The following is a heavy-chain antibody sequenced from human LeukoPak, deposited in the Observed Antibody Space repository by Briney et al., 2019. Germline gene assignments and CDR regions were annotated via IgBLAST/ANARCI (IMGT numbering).Heavy chain of an antibody. D-gene: IGHD3-10*01. Sequence: PSETLSLTCAVSGGSFSNYYWSWLRQPPGKGLEWIGEINHSGSTNYNPSLKSRVTISVDTSKNQFSLKLSSVTAADTAVYYCARVWEVRGVIMSWFDPWGRGTLVTVSS. V-gene: IGHV4-34*01. CDR1: GGSFSNYY. CDR2: INHSGST. CDR3: ARVWEVRGVIMSWFDP. J-gene: IGHJ5*02.